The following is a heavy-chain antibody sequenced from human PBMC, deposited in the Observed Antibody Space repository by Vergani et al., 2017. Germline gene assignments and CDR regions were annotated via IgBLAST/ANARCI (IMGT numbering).Heavy chain of an antibody. CDR1: GGSISSSSYY. D-gene: IGHD6-13*01. V-gene: IGHV4-39*01. J-gene: IGHJ5*02. CDR3: ARQKRIAAAGTANWFDP. CDR2: IYYSGST. Sequence: QLQLQESGPGLVKPSETLSLTCTVSGGSISSSSYYWGWIRQPPGKGLEWIGSIYYSGSTYYNPSLKSRVTISVDTSNNQFSLKLSSVTAADTAVYYCARQKRIAAAGTANWFDPWGQGTLVTVSS.